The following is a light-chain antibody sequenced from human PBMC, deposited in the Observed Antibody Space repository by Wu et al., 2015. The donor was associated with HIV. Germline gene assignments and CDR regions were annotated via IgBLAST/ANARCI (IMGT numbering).Light chain of an antibody. CDR1: QSIDSD. J-gene: IGKJ5*01. Sequence: EIVLTQSPATLSLSPGRRATLSCRASQSIDSDLGWYQQRPGQAPRLLIYAASNRAKGIPARFTGSGSGTDFTLTISSLEPEDFAIYYCQQRRTWPLTFGQGTRLEIK. V-gene: IGKV3-11*01. CDR3: QQRRTWPLT. CDR2: AAS.